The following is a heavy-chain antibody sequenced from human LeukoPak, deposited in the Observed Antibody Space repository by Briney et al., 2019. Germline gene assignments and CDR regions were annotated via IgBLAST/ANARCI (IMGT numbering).Heavy chain of an antibody. CDR1: GFTFSSYA. V-gene: IGHV3-30*01. CDR3: AREGLYSYGPFDY. Sequence: GGSLRLSCAASGFTFSSYAMHWVRQAPGKGLXXXXVRSYDGSNKYYADSVKGRFTISRDNSKNTLYLQMNSLRAEDTAVYYCAREGLYSYGPFDYWGQGTLVTVSS. CDR2: RSYDGSNK. J-gene: IGHJ4*02. D-gene: IGHD5-18*01.